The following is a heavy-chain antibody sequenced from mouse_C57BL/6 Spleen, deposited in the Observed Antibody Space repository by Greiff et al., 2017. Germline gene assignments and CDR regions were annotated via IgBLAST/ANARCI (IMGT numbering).Heavy chain of an antibody. V-gene: IGHV3-6*01. Sequence: EVKLQESGPGLVKPSQSLSLTCSVTGYSITSGYYWNWIRQFPGNKLEWMGYISYDGSNNANPSLKNRISITRDTSKNQFFLKLNSVTTEDTATYYCARDQGAMDYWGQGTSVTVSS. J-gene: IGHJ4*01. CDR1: GYSITSGYY. CDR3: ARDQGAMDY. CDR2: ISYDGSN.